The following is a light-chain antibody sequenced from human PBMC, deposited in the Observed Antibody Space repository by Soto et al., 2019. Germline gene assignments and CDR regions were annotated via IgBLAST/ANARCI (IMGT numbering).Light chain of an antibody. CDR1: QSVSSSY. J-gene: IGKJ2*01. V-gene: IGKV3-15*01. Sequence: EIVMTQSPATLSVSPGERATLSCRASQSVSSSYLAWYQQKPGQAPRLLIYGASTRATGIPARFSGSGSGTEFTLTISSLHSEDFAVYYCQQYNNWPQTFGQGTKLEIK. CDR3: QQYNNWPQT. CDR2: GAS.